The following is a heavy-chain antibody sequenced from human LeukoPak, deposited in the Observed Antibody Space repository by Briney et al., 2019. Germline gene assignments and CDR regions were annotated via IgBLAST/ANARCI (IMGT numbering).Heavy chain of an antibody. V-gene: IGHV3-23*01. Sequence: GGSLRLSCAASGFTFSSYAMSWVRQAPGKGLEWVSANSGSGGSTYYADSVKGRFTISRDNSKNTVYLQMNSLRAEDTAVYYCAKARAAVGSMDVWGQGTTVTDSS. J-gene: IGHJ6*02. CDR2: NSGSGGST. D-gene: IGHD6-13*01. CDR1: GFTFSSYA. CDR3: AKARAAVGSMDV.